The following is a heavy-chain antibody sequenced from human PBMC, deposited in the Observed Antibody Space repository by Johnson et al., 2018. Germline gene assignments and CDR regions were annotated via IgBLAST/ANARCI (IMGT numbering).Heavy chain of an antibody. CDR1: GFTFSSYG. D-gene: IGHD2-15*01. J-gene: IGHJ3*02. V-gene: IGHV3-33*01. CDR2: IWYDGSNK. CDR3: ARDISLGYCSGGTCYQGAFDI. Sequence: QVQLVQSGGGVVQPGRSLRLSCAASGFTFSSYGMHWVRQAPGKGLEWVAVIWYDGSNKYYADSGKGRFTISRDNSKNTLYLQKNSLRSEDTAVYYCARDISLGYCSGGTCYQGAFDIWGQGTMVTVSS.